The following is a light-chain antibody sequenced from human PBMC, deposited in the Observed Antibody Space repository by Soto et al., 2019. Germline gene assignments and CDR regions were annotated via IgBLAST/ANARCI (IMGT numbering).Light chain of an antibody. Sequence: DIQMTQSPSTLSASVGDRVTITCRASQSITSWLVWYQQKPGKAPKVLIYDASSLDSGVPSRFSGSGSGTEFTLTISSLQPDDFATYYCQQYNTYSRTFGQGTKVEIK. CDR1: QSITSW. CDR3: QQYNTYSRT. J-gene: IGKJ1*01. CDR2: DAS. V-gene: IGKV1-5*01.